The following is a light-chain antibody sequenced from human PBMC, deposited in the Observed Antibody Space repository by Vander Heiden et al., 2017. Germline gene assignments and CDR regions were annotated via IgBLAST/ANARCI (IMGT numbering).Light chain of an antibody. V-gene: IGLV2-11*01. CDR3: CSYAGSYTLV. CDR2: DVS. Sequence: LTQPRSVSGSPGQSVTISCTGTSSDVGGYNYVSWYQQHPGKAPKLMIYDVSKRPSGVPDRFSGSKAGNTASLTISGLQAEEEADYYCCSYAGSYTLVFGGGTKLTVL. CDR1: SSDVGGYNY. J-gene: IGLJ3*02.